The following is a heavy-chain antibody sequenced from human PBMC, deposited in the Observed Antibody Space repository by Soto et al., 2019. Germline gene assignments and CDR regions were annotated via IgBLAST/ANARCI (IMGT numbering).Heavy chain of an antibody. V-gene: IGHV4-30-2*01. CDR2: IYQSGST. CDR1: GVSISSDGYS. CDR3: ARAYSDFWTSYHYGMDV. J-gene: IGHJ6*02. D-gene: IGHD3-3*01. Sequence: QLQLQESGSGLVKPSQTLSLTCAVSGVSISSDGYSWSWIRQPPGKGLEWIGFIYQSGSTYYNPSLKSRGTLSVDRSKTQFSLKLTSVTAADTAVYYCARAYSDFWTSYHYGMDVWGQGTTVTVSS.